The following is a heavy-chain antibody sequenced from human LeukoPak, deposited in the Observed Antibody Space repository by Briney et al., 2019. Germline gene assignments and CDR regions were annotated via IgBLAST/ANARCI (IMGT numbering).Heavy chain of an antibody. D-gene: IGHD2-2*01. J-gene: IGHJ5*02. Sequence: PSQTLSLTCTVSGGSISSGSYYWSWIRQPAGKGLEWIGRIYTSGSTNYNPSLKSRVTISVDTSKNQFSLKLSSVTAAGTAVYYCARDKVVPAASWSDPWGQGTLVTVSS. CDR2: IYTSGST. CDR3: ARDKVVPAASWSDP. V-gene: IGHV4-61*02. CDR1: GGSISSGSYY.